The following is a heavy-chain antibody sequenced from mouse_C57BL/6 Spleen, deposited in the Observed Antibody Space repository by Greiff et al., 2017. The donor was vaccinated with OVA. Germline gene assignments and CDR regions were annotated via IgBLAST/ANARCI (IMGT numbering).Heavy chain of an antibody. CDR2: ISSGSSTI. J-gene: IGHJ1*03. CDR1: GFTFSDSG. V-gene: IGHV5-17*01. CDR3: ARSYYYGSSYDWYFDV. D-gene: IGHD1-1*01. Sequence: EVNVVESGGGLVKPGGSLKLSCAASGFTFSDSGMPWVRQAPEQGLELVAYISSGSSTIYYADTVKGRFTISRDNAKNTLFLQMTSLRSEDTAMYYCARSYYYGSSYDWYFDVWGTGTTVTVSS.